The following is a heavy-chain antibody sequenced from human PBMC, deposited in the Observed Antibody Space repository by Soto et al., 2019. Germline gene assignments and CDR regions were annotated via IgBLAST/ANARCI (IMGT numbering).Heavy chain of an antibody. Sequence: PGGSLRLSCAASGFTFSSYGMHWVRQAPGKGLEWVAVISYDGSNKYYADSVKGRFTISRDNSKNTLYLQMNSLRAEDTAVYYCAKDLGWFGELYYFDYWGQGTLVTVSS. J-gene: IGHJ4*02. V-gene: IGHV3-30*18. CDR2: ISYDGSNK. CDR3: AKDLGWFGELYYFDY. D-gene: IGHD3-10*01. CDR1: GFTFSSYG.